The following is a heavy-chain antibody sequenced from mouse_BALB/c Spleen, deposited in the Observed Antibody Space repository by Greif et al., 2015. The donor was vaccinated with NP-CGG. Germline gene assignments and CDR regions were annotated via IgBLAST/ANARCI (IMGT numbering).Heavy chain of an antibody. CDR2: ISSGSSTI. J-gene: IGHJ4*01. V-gene: IGHV5-17*02. CDR1: GFTFSSFG. Sequence: EVKLVESGGGLVQPGGSRKLSCAASGFTFSSFGMHWVRQAPEKGLEWVAYISSGSSTIYYADTVRGRFTISRGDPKNILFLQMTSLRSEDMAMYYCARSDGSMDYWGQGTSVTVSS. D-gene: IGHD1-2*01. CDR3: ARSDGSMDY.